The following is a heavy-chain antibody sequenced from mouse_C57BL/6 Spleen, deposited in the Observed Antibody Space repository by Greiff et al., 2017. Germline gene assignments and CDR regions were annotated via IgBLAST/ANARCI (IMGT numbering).Heavy chain of an antibody. J-gene: IGHJ2*01. Sequence: EVQLQQSGPELVKPGDSVKISCKASGYSFTGYFMNWVMQSHGKSLEWIGRINPYNGDTFYNQKFKGKATLTVEKSSSTAHMELRSLTSEDSAVYYCARSTTTVVDYFDYWGQGTTLTVSS. D-gene: IGHD1-1*01. CDR3: ARSTTTVVDYFDY. CDR1: GYSFTGYF. CDR2: INPYNGDT. V-gene: IGHV1-20*01.